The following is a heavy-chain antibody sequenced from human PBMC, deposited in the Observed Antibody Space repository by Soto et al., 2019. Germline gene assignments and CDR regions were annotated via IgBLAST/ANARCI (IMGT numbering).Heavy chain of an antibody. J-gene: IGHJ5*02. CDR2: ISYDGSNK. V-gene: IGHV3-30-3*01. CDR1: GFTFSSYA. CDR3: ARGDYDFRSGENRFDP. D-gene: IGHD3-3*01. Sequence: GSLRLSCAASGFTFSSYAMHWVRQAPGKGLEWVAVISYDGSNKYYADSVKGRFTISRDNSKNTLYLQMNSLRAEDTAVYYCARGDYDFRSGENRFDPWGQGNLVTVSS.